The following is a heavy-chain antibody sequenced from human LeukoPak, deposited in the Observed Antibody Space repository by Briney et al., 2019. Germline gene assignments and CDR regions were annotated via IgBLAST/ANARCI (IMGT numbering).Heavy chain of an antibody. CDR1: GGSISSYY. CDR3: ARIMASSSSFRIYYYYYYMDV. CDR2: IYYSGST. V-gene: IGHV4-59*01. D-gene: IGHD6-6*01. J-gene: IGHJ6*03. Sequence: SESLSLTCTVSGGSISSYYWSWIRQPPGKGLEWIGYIYYSGSTNYNPSLKSRVTISVDTSKNQFSLKLSSVTAADTAVYYCARIMASSSSFRIYYYYYYMDVWGKGTTVTVSS.